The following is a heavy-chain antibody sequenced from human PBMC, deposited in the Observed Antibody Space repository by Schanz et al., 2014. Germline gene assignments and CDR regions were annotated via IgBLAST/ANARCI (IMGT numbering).Heavy chain of an antibody. J-gene: IGHJ3*02. V-gene: IGHV3-30-3*01. D-gene: IGHD5-12*01. CDR1: GFTFHTYD. Sequence: DLEESGGGVVQPGRSLRLSCAASGFTFHTYDMHWVRQAPGKGLEWVAQISHDGHRDFYADSVKGRFTVSRDNAKNTVYLQMNSLRAEDTAIYYCARAVATIRADSLDIWGQGTMVAVSS. CDR2: ISHDGHRD. CDR3: ARAVATIRADSLDI.